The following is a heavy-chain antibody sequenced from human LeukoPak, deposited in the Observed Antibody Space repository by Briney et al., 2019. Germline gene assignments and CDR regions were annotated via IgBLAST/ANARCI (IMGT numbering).Heavy chain of an antibody. V-gene: IGHV3-23*01. CDR1: GFTFSSYA. D-gene: IGHD6-13*01. J-gene: IGHJ3*02. Sequence: GGSLRLSCAASGFTFSSYAMGWVRQAPGKGLEWVSAISGSGGSTYYADSVKGRFTISRDNSKNTLYLQMNSLRAEDTAVYYCAKDRAYSSSWSGDAFDIWGQGTMVTVSS. CDR3: AKDRAYSSSWSGDAFDI. CDR2: ISGSGGST.